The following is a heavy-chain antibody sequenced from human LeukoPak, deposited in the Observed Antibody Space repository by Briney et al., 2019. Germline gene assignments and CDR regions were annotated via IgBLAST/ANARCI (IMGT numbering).Heavy chain of an antibody. CDR2: ISVSGAST. CDR3: SLYGSGSYYRGDFDY. D-gene: IGHD3-10*01. CDR1: GFTFISYA. V-gene: IGHV3-23*01. Sequence: GGSLRLSCAASGFTFISYAMSWVRQAPGKGLEWVSCISVSGASTYYADSVKGRFTISRDNSKNTLFLQTNSLRAEDTAVYYCSLYGSGSYYRGDFDYWGQGTLVTVSP. J-gene: IGHJ4*02.